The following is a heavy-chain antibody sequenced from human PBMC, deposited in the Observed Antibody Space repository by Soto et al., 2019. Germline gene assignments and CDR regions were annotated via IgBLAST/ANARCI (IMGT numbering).Heavy chain of an antibody. CDR1: GGSFSGYY. CDR2: INHSGST. V-gene: IGHV4-34*01. CDR3: ARGPMIVVILDYFDY. D-gene: IGHD3-22*01. J-gene: IGHJ4*02. Sequence: ETLSLTCAVYGGSFSGYYWSWIRQPPGKGLEWIGEINHSGSTNYNPSLKSRVTISVDTSKNQFSLKLSSVTAADTAVYYCARGPMIVVILDYFDYWGQGTLVTVSS.